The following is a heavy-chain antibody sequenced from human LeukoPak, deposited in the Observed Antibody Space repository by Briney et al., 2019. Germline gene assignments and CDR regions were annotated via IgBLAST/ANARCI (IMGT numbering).Heavy chain of an antibody. CDR3: ARGRVAARHYFDY. J-gene: IGHJ4*02. CDR2: INHSGST. CDR1: GGSFSGYY. Sequence: SETLSLTCAVYGGSFSGYYWSWIRQPPGKGLEWIGEINHSGSTNYNPSLKSRVTISVDTSKNQFSLKLSSVTAADTAVYYCARGRVAARHYFDYWGQGTLVTVSS. D-gene: IGHD6-6*01. V-gene: IGHV4-34*01.